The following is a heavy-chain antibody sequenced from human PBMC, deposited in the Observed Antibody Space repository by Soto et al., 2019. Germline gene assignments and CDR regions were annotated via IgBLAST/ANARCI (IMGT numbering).Heavy chain of an antibody. CDR2: IVVGSGNT. D-gene: IGHD3-3*01. J-gene: IGHJ5*02. CDR3: AATFWSGYYFWFDP. V-gene: IGHV1-58*02. CDR1: GFTFTSSA. Sequence: ASVKVSCKASGFTFTSSAMQWVRQARGQRLEWIGWIVVGSGNTNYAQKFQERVTITRDMSTSTAYMELSSLRSEDTAVYYCAATFWSGYYFWFDPWGQGTLVTVSS.